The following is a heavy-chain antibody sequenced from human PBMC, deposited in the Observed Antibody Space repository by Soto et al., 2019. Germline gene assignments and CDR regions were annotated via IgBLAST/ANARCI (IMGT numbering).Heavy chain of an antibody. J-gene: IGHJ3*01. CDR3: VKRGRNWGAFDF. Sequence: VQLLESGGDLVQPGGSLRPSCVASGFILNNYAMSWVRQAPGKGLEWVSTIGGTDGDSDGVPWYEDSVKGRFTISRDSSANTLFLHMDNVRAEDSALYYCVKRGRNWGAFDFWGQGTTVVVSS. V-gene: IGHV3-23*01. D-gene: IGHD7-27*01. CDR2: IGGTDGDSDGVP. CDR1: GFILNNYA.